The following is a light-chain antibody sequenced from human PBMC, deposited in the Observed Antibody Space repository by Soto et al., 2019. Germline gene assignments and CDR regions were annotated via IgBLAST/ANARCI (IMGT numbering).Light chain of an antibody. CDR3: QQYNSYSQLT. CDR1: QSISSW. CDR2: DAS. J-gene: IGKJ4*01. V-gene: IGKV1-5*01. Sequence: DIQMTQSPSTLSASVGDRVTITCRASQSISSWLAWYQQTPGKAPKLLIYDASSLESGVPSRFSGSVSGTEFTLTIRSLQPDDFATYYCQQYNSYSQLTFGGGTKVEIK.